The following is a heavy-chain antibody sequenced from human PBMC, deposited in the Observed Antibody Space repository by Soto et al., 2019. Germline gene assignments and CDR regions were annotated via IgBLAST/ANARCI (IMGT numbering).Heavy chain of an antibody. CDR1: GGSISSYY. CDR3: ARDTGGYSYGPPAYFDY. D-gene: IGHD5-18*01. J-gene: IGHJ4*02. V-gene: IGHV4-59*12. Sequence: SETLSLTCTVSGGSISSYYWNWIRQPPGKGLEWIGDIYNTGSTNNNPSLKSRVTISVDTSKNQFSLKLSSVTAADTAVYYCARDTGGYSYGPPAYFDYWGQGTLVTVSS. CDR2: IYNTGST.